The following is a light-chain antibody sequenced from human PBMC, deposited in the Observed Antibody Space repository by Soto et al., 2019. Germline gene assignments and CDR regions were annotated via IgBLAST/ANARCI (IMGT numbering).Light chain of an antibody. V-gene: IGLV2-11*01. CDR2: DVS. CDR1: SSDVGGHIL. J-gene: IGLJ3*02. Sequence: QSALTQPRSVSGSPGQSVTISCTGTSSDVGGHILVSWYQQHPGKAPKLVIYDVSKWPSGVPDRFSGSKSGNTASLTISGLQAEDEADYYCCSYAGSSLWVFGGGTKLTVL. CDR3: CSYAGSSLWV.